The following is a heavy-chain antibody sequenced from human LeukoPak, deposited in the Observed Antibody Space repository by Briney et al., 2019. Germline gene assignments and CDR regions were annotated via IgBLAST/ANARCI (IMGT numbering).Heavy chain of an antibody. V-gene: IGHV3-30*18. CDR2: ISYDGSNK. CDR1: GFTFRSYG. J-gene: IGHJ4*02. CDR3: AKDQRDDILTGYYDYYFDY. Sequence: PGRTLRLSCAASGFTFRSYGMHWVPNAPGKGLEGVAVISYDGSNKYYADSVKGRFNISRDNSKNTLYLQMNSLRAEDTAVYYCAKDQRDDILTGYYDYYFDYWGQGTLVTVSS. D-gene: IGHD3-9*01.